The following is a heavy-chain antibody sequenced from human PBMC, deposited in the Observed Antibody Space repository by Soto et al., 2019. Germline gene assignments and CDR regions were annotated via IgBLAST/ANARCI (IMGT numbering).Heavy chain of an antibody. V-gene: IGHV4-59*01. J-gene: IGHJ4*02. D-gene: IGHD4-4*01. CDR2: ISYRGNT. CDR1: GGSISTYY. Sequence: QVQLQESGPGLVKPSETLSLTCNVSGGSISTYYWSWIRQPPGKGLEWTGYISYRGNTNYNPSLKSRVTISGDTSKNQFSLKLSSVTAADTAVYYCARHMTTVIFFDHWGQGALVTVSS. CDR3: ARHMTTVIFFDH.